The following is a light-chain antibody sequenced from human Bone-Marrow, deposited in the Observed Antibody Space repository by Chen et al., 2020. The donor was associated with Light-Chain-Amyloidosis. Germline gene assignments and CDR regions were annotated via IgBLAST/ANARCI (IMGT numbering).Light chain of an antibody. CDR1: SGSIATNY. CDR2: EDD. Sequence: NFMLTQPHPVSESPGKTVIISCTRSSGSIATNYVQWYQQRPGSSPTTVIYEDDQRPSGVPDRFSGSIDRSSNSASLTISGLKTEDEADYYCQSYQGSSQGVFGGGTKPTVL. J-gene: IGLJ3*02. CDR3: QSYQGSSQGV. V-gene: IGLV6-57*01.